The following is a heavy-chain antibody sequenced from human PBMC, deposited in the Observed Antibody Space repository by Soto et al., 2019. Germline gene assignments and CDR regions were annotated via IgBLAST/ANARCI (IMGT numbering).Heavy chain of an antibody. CDR1: GYTFTSYA. CDR2: INAGNGNT. Sequence: QVQLVQSGAEVKKPGASVKVSCKASGYTFTSYAMHWVRQAPGQRLEWMGWINAGNGNTKYSQKFQGRVTITRDTTASTAYMEVSSLRSGDTAGYYCARGYGGPIGWFDPWGQGTLVTVSS. J-gene: IGHJ5*02. V-gene: IGHV1-3*01. D-gene: IGHD3-16*01. CDR3: ARGYGGPIGWFDP.